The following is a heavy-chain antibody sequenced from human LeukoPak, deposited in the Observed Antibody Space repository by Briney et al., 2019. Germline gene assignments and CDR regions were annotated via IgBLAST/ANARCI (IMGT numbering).Heavy chain of an antibody. CDR3: AKGMVRGVILLLLIDY. CDR1: GFTFSSYE. D-gene: IGHD3-10*01. J-gene: IGHJ4*02. V-gene: IGHV3-48*03. Sequence: TGGSLRLSCKASGFTFSSYEMNWVRQAPGKGLEWLSYISSNSNSIYYARSVKGRFTISRDNAENSLYLQMNSLRAEDTAVYYCAKGMVRGVILLLLIDYWGQGTLVTVSS. CDR2: ISSNSNSI.